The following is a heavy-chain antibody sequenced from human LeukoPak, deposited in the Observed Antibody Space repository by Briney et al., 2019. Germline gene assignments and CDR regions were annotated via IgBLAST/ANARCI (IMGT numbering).Heavy chain of an antibody. J-gene: IGHJ4*02. CDR3: ARHKTYSSVFDS. Sequence: PSETLSLTCTVSGGSISSSSYYWGWIRQPPGKGLEWIGSIYYSGNTYYDPSLKSRVTISVDTSRNQFSLTLTSVTASDTAVYYCARHKTYSSVFDSWGQGTLVTVSS. D-gene: IGHD2-15*01. V-gene: IGHV4-39*01. CDR2: IYYSGNT. CDR1: GGSISSSSYY.